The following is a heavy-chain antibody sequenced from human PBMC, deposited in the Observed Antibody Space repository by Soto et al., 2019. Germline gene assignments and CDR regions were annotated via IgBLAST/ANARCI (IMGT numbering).Heavy chain of an antibody. J-gene: IGHJ4*02. CDR2: ISGSGGST. V-gene: IGHV3-23*01. Sequence: GGSLRLSCAASGFTFSSYAMSWVRQAPGKGLEWVSAISGSGGSTYYADSVKGRFTISRDNSKNTLYLQMNSLRAEDTAVYYCAKDRGLAVADRTPTNFDYWGQGTLVTVSS. D-gene: IGHD6-19*01. CDR3: AKDRGLAVADRTPTNFDY. CDR1: GFTFSSYA.